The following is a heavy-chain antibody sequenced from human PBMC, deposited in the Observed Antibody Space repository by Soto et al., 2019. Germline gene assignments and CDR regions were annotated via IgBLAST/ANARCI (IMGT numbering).Heavy chain of an antibody. Sequence: ASETLSLTCAVYGGSFSGYYWSWIRQPPGKGLEWIGEINHSGSTNYNPSLKSRVTISVDTSKNQFSLKLSSVTAADTAVYYCARGRHYYGSGSYYNKYYYYYYMDVWGKGTTVTVSS. CDR2: INHSGST. V-gene: IGHV4-34*01. J-gene: IGHJ6*03. CDR3: ARGRHYYGSGSYYNKYYYYYYMDV. CDR1: GGSFSGYY. D-gene: IGHD3-10*01.